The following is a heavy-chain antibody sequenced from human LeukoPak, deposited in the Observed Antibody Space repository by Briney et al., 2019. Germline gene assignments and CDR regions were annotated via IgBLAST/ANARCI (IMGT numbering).Heavy chain of an antibody. CDR3: ARSGIQLWPLDY. Sequence: PSETLSPTCTVSMGSLSRSSYCGGWVRPPPGKGLGWIGEINHSGSTNYNPSLKSRVTISLDTSKNQFSLKLSSVTAADTAVYYCARSGIQLWPLDYWGQGTLVTVSS. J-gene: IGHJ4*02. CDR1: MGSLSRSSYC. V-gene: IGHV4-39*07. CDR2: INHSGST. D-gene: IGHD5-18*01.